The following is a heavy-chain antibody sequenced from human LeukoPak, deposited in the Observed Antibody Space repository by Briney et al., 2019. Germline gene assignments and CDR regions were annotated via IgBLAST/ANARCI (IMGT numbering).Heavy chain of an antibody. V-gene: IGHV3-21*01. CDR1: GFTFSSYS. D-gene: IGHD5-24*01. CDR2: ISSSSSYI. CDR3: ARDFGGDGYNFGY. J-gene: IGHJ4*02. Sequence: GGSLRLSCAASGFTFSSYSMNWVRQAPGKGLEWVSSISSSSSYIYYADSVKGRFTIPRDNAKNSLYLQMNSLRAEDTAVYYCARDFGGDGYNFGYWGQGTLVTVSS.